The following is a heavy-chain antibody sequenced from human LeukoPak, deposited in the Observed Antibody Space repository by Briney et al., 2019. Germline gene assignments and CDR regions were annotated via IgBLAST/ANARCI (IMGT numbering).Heavy chain of an antibody. CDR1: GFTFSDFY. V-gene: IGHV3-11*04. Sequence: PGGSLRLSCAASGFTFSDFYMHWIRQAPGKGLEWVSYMSGTGKTISDADPLKGRFTISRDNTKNLLFLQVNTLRVEDTATYYCARGGGDYTSRYYMGVWGKGTTVTVSS. J-gene: IGHJ6*03. D-gene: IGHD3-3*01. CDR3: ARGGGDYTSRYYMGV. CDR2: MSGTGKTI.